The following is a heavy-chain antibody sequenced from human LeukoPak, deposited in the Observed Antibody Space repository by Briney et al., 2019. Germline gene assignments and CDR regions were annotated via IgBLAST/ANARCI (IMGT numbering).Heavy chain of an antibody. CDR3: ARALYGDYNPFDH. J-gene: IGHJ4*02. CDR2: IYYSGST. CDR1: GGSITTYY. D-gene: IGHD4-17*01. V-gene: IGHV4-59*01. Sequence: PSETLSLTCTVSGGSITTYYWSWIRQPPGKGLEWIGYIYYSGSTNYNPSLKSRVTISVDTSKNQFSLKLSSVTAADTAVYYCARALYGDYNPFDHWGQGTLVTVSP.